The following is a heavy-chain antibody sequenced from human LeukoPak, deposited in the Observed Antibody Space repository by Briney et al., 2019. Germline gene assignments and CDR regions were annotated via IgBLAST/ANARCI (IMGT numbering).Heavy chain of an antibody. CDR1: GFTFSSYW. Sequence: GGSLRLSCAASGFTFSSYWMSWVRQAPGKGLEWVANIKQDGSDKYYVDSVKGRFTISRDNAKNSLYLQMNRLRVEDTAVYYCASEGVVGGGAHFDYWGQGALVTVSS. CDR2: IKQDGSDK. J-gene: IGHJ4*02. D-gene: IGHD1-26*01. V-gene: IGHV3-7*01. CDR3: ASEGVVGGGAHFDY.